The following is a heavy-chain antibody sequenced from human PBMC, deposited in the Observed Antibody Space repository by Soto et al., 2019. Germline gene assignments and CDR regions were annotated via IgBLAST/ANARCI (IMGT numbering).Heavy chain of an antibody. CDR1: GFTFSNAW. CDR2: IKSKTDGGTT. V-gene: IGHV3-15*01. CDR3: TTGLVRGVIVNIAEYFQH. J-gene: IGHJ1*01. Sequence: PGGSLRLSCAASGFTFSNAWMSWVRQAPGKGLEWVGRIKSKTDGGTTDYAAPVKGRFTISRDDSKNTLYLQMNSLKTEDTAVYYCTTGLVRGVIVNIAEYFQHWGQGTLVTVSS. D-gene: IGHD3-10*01.